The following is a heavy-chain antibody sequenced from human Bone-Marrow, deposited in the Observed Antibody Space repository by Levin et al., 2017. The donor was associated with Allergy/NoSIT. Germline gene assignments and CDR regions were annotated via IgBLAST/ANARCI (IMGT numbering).Heavy chain of an antibody. CDR3: ARDLSYSSSIPLEAGKL. D-gene: IGHD6-19*01. CDR1: GFSFSRYS. Sequence: GESLKISCAVSGFSFSRYSMNWVRQAPGKGLERVASVSSSGDYTYYADSLKGRFTISRDNTKNSLFLQMNSLRVEDTAVYYCARDLSYSSSIPLEAGKLWGQGTLVTVSS. V-gene: IGHV3-21*01. CDR2: VSSSGDYT. J-gene: IGHJ4*02.